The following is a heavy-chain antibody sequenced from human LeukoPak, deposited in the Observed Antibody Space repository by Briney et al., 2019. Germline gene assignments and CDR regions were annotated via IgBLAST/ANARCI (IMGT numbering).Heavy chain of an antibody. Sequence: SETLSLTCTVSGGSISSYYWSWIRQPPGKGLEWIGYIYYSGSTNYNPSLKSRVTISVDTSKNQFSLKLSSVTAADTAVYYCARAVVPAAPYWGYWGQGTLVTVSS. CDR2: IYYSGST. CDR3: ARAVVPAAPYWGY. CDR1: GGSISSYY. D-gene: IGHD2-2*01. V-gene: IGHV4-59*01. J-gene: IGHJ4*02.